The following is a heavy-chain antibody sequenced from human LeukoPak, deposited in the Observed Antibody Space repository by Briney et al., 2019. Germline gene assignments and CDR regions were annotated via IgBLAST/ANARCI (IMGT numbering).Heavy chain of an antibody. D-gene: IGHD6-13*01. J-gene: IGHJ4*02. V-gene: IGHV1-2*04. Sequence: ASVKVSCKASGYTFTGYYMHWVRQAPGQGLEWMGWINPNSGGTNYAQKFQGWVTMTRDTSISTAYMELSRLRSDDTAVYYCARAMRSSSWYLEFDYGGQGTLVTVSS. CDR3: ARAMRSSSWYLEFDY. CDR1: GYTFTGYY. CDR2: INPNSGGT.